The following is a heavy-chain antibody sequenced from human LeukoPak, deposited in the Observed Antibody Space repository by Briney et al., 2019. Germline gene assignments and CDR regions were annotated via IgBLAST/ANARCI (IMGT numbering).Heavy chain of an antibody. Sequence: SETLSLTCTVSGGSISSYYWSWIRQPPGKGLEWIGYIYYSGSTNYNPSLKSRVTISVKTSKNQFSLKLRSVTAADTAVYYCARTITMIEGLFDYWGQGTLVTVSS. D-gene: IGHD3-22*01. CDR3: ARTITMIEGLFDY. J-gene: IGHJ4*02. CDR2: IYYSGST. V-gene: IGHV4-59*01. CDR1: GGSISSYY.